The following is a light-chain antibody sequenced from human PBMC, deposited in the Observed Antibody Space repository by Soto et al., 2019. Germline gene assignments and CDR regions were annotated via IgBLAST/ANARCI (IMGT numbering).Light chain of an antibody. CDR3: AAWDNSLNARYV. V-gene: IGLV1-36*01. CDR1: SSKIGNNA. CDR2: YDD. Sequence: QSVLTQPPSVSEAPRQRVTISCSGSSSKIGNNAVNWYQQLPGKAPKLLIYYDDLLPSGVSDRFSGSKSGTSASLAISGLQSENEAKYYCAAWDNSLNARYVSGTGTKFTVL. J-gene: IGLJ1*01.